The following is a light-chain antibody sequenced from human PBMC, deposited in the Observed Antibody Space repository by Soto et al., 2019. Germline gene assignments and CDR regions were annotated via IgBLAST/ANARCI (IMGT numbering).Light chain of an antibody. CDR2: AAS. CDR1: QSIGSY. Sequence: DIQMTQSPSSLSASVGDRATITCRASQSIGSYFNWYQQKPGKAPKLLIYAASALESGVPSRFSGSGSGTDFTLTISSLQPGDFATYYCQQSYSTPWTFGQGTKVDIK. V-gene: IGKV1-39*01. J-gene: IGKJ1*01. CDR3: QQSYSTPWT.